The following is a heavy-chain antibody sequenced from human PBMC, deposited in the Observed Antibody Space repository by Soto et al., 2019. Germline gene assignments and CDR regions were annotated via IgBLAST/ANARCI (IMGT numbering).Heavy chain of an antibody. V-gene: IGHV3-9*01. Sequence: GGSLRLSCAVSGFTFDDNAMHWVRQAPEKGLEWVSGINWKSDIGYADSVKGGFTISRDNAENYLYLQMNSLRAEDTAFYYWAISQYSGGRTTFIYWGQGNQVTGSS. CDR1: GFTFDDNA. CDR2: INWKSDI. D-gene: IGHD1-26*01. CDR3: AISQYSGGRTTFIY. J-gene: IGHJ4*02.